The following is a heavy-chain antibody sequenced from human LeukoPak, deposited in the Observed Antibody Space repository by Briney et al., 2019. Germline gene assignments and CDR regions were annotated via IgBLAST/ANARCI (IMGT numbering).Heavy chain of an antibody. V-gene: IGHV1-18*01. Sequence: ASVKVSCKASGYTLTSYGISWVRQAPGQGLEWMGWVSAYNGNTNYAQKLQGRVTMTTDTSTSTAYMELRSLRSDDTAVYYCATFPPLWFGSNWGQGTLVTVSS. CDR1: GYTLTSYG. CDR3: ATFPPLWFGSN. J-gene: IGHJ4*02. CDR2: VSAYNGNT. D-gene: IGHD3-10*01.